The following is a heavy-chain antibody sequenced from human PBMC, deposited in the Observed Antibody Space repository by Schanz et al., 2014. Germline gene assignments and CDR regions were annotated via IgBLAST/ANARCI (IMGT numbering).Heavy chain of an antibody. CDR1: GYTFNNHG. Sequence: QVQLVQSGGEVKKPGASATVSCKASGYTFNNHGISWVRQAPGQGLEWMGWISVYHCHTNYAEKVHGRVTMTTDTSTSTAYMELRSLISDDTAVYYCVRDAGWAFGDYHGMDVWGQGTSVTGSS. CDR2: ISVYHCHT. D-gene: IGHD3-10*01. V-gene: IGHV1-18*01. CDR3: VRDAGWAFGDYHGMDV. J-gene: IGHJ6*02.